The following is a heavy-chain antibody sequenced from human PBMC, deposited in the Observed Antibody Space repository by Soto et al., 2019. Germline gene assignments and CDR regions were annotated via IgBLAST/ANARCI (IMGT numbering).Heavy chain of an antibody. D-gene: IGHD3-16*02. J-gene: IGHJ4*02. CDR2: ISGSGGST. Sequence: GGSLRLSCAASGFTFSSYAMSWVRQAPGKGLEWVSAISGSGGSTYYADSVKGRFTISRDNSKNTLYLQMNSLRAEDTAVYYCAKQGGGEHYDYVWGSYRPGPLDYWGQGTLVAVSS. CDR1: GFTFSSYA. CDR3: AKQGGGEHYDYVWGSYRPGPLDY. V-gene: IGHV3-23*01.